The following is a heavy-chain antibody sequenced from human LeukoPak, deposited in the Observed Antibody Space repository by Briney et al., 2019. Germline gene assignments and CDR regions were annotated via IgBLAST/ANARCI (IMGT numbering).Heavy chain of an antibody. CDR3: ARRTGYCSSTSCSSRGAFDI. CDR1: GGSISSSNW. V-gene: IGHV4-4*02. J-gene: IGHJ3*02. CDR2: IYHSGST. D-gene: IGHD2-2*01. Sequence: PSGTLSLTCAVSGGSISSSNWWSWVRQPPGKGLEWIGVIYHSGSTNYNPSLKSRVTISVDKSKNQFSLKLSSVTAADTAVYYCARRTGYCSSTSCSSRGAFDIWGQGTMVTVSS.